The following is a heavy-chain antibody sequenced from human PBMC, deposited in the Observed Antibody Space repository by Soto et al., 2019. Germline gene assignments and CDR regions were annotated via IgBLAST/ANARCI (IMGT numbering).Heavy chain of an antibody. J-gene: IGHJ4*02. CDR2: IYPGDSDT. CDR1: GYSFTSYW. V-gene: IGHV5-51*01. D-gene: IGHD3-16*02. Sequence: GESLKISCNGSGYSFTSYWICWVRQMPWKGLEWMGIIYPGDSDTRYSPSFQGQVTISADKSISTAYLQWSSLKASDTAMYYCARQGDVWGSYRYLDYWGQGTLVTVSS. CDR3: ARQGDVWGSYRYLDY.